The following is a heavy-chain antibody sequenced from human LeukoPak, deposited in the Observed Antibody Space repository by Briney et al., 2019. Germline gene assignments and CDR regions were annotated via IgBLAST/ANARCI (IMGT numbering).Heavy chain of an antibody. D-gene: IGHD2-21*02. Sequence: GASVKVSCKVSGYTLTELSMHWVRQAPGKGLEWMGGFDPEDGETIYAQKFQGRVTMTEDTPTDTAYMELSSLRSEDTAVYYCATGGVLAYCGGDCPYYFDYWGQGTLVTVSS. CDR3: ATGGVLAYCGGDCPYYFDY. CDR1: GYTLTELS. V-gene: IGHV1-24*01. CDR2: FDPEDGET. J-gene: IGHJ4*02.